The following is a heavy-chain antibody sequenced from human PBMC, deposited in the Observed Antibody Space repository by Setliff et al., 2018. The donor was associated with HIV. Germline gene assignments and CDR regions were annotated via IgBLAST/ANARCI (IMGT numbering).Heavy chain of an antibody. Sequence: SETLSLTCTVSGGSITNYYWSWIRQPPGKGLEWIGFIYYSGSTNYNPSLKSRVTISADTSKHQFSLKLSSVTAADTAVYYCARHARSITMTTDWYFDLWGRGTLVTVSS. CDR1: GGSITNYY. CDR2: IYYSGST. J-gene: IGHJ2*01. D-gene: IGHD3-22*01. V-gene: IGHV4-59*08. CDR3: ARHARSITMTTDWYFDL.